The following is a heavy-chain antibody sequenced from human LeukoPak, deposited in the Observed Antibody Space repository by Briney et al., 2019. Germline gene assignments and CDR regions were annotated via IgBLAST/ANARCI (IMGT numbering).Heavy chain of an antibody. CDR3: AREALRGLAPDY. D-gene: IGHD3-16*01. Sequence: ASVKVSCKASGYTFTSYYMHWVRQAPGQGLEWMGIINPSGGSTSYAQKFQGRVTITKDTSASTAYMELSSPRSEDTAVYYCAREALRGLAPDYWGQGTLVIVSS. J-gene: IGHJ4*02. V-gene: IGHV1-46*01. CDR1: GYTFTSYY. CDR2: INPSGGST.